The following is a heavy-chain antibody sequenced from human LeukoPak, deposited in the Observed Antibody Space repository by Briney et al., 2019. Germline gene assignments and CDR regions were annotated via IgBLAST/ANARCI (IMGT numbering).Heavy chain of an antibody. V-gene: IGHV3-33*01. CDR2: IWYDGSNK. J-gene: IGHJ4*02. D-gene: IGHD6-6*01. CDR3: ARGREYSSSSAFDY. Sequence: PGRSLRLSCAASGFTFSSYGMHWVRQAPGKGLEWVAVIWYDGSNKYYADSVKGRFTISRDNSKNTLYLQMNSLRAEDTAVYYCARGREYSSSSAFDYWGQRTLVTVSS. CDR1: GFTFSSYG.